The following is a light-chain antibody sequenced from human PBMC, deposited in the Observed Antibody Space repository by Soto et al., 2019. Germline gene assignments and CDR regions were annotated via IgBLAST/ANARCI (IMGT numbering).Light chain of an antibody. CDR3: QQYNSHPWT. CDR2: KAS. Sequence: IQSTLSPSTLSASVGDRVTITCRASQSISSWVAWYQQKPGKGPKLLIYKASHLESGVPSRFSGSGSGTEFTLTISSLQPGDFATYYCQQYNSHPWTFGHGTKV. V-gene: IGKV1-5*03. CDR1: QSISSW. J-gene: IGKJ1*01.